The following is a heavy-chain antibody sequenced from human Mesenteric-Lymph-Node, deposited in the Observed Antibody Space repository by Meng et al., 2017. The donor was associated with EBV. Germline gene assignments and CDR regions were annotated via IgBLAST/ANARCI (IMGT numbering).Heavy chain of an antibody. D-gene: IGHD6-19*01. CDR1: GASIGINHYY. J-gene: IGHJ4*02. CDR3: STPGSGWYYFDY. V-gene: IGHV4-39*07. Sequence: ELGQGLGSPFETLASTCTSCGASIGINHYYWGWSRQPPGERLEWCGSIYNNGGPTNNPSLNGQVTISVDTAKNQFSLKLNTVTATDTAVYYCSTPGSGWYYFDYWGQGNLVTVSS. CDR2: IYNNGGP.